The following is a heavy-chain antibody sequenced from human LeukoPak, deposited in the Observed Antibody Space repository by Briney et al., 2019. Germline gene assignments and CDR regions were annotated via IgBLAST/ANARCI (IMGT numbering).Heavy chain of an antibody. J-gene: IGHJ4*02. CDR1: GFSFSNSW. CDR2: ISGSGLST. CDR3: AKLPGDYGPY. Sequence: PGGSLRLSCAASGFSFSNSWMHWVRQAPGKGLEWVSYISGSGLSTYYADSVKGRFTISRDNSKNTLYLQMNSLRAEDTAVYYCAKLPGDYGPYWGQGTLVTVSS. D-gene: IGHD4-17*01. V-gene: IGHV3-23*01.